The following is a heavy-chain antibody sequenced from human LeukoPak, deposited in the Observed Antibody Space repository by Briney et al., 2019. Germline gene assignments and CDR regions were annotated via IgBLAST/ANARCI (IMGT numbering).Heavy chain of an antibody. D-gene: IGHD3-3*01. J-gene: IGHJ6*03. CDR2: IYTSGST. CDR3: ARTLWVFGVAEGSYYMDV. CDR1: GGSISSGDYY. V-gene: IGHV4-61*02. Sequence: SETLSLTCTVSGGSISSGDYYWSWIRQPAGKGLEWIGRIYTSGSTNYNPSLKSRVTISVDTSKNQFSLKLSSVTAADTAVYYCARTLWVFGVAEGSYYMDVWGKGTTVTVSS.